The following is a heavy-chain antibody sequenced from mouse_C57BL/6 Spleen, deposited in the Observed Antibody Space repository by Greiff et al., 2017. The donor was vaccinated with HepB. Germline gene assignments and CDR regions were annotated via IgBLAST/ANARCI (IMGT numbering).Heavy chain of an antibody. V-gene: IGHV5-17*01. D-gene: IGHD1-1*01. CDR2: ISSGSSTI. Sequence: EVHLVESGGGLVKPGGSLKLSCAASGFTFSDYGMHWVRQAPEKGLEWVAYISSGSSTIYYADTVKGRFTISRDNAKNTLFLQMTSLRSEDTAMYYCARPLLLRSYAMDYWGQGTSVTVSS. J-gene: IGHJ4*01. CDR3: ARPLLLRSYAMDY. CDR1: GFTFSDYG.